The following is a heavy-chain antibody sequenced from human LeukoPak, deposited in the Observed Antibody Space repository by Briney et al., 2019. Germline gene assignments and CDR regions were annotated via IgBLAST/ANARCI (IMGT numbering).Heavy chain of an antibody. D-gene: IGHD6-19*01. CDR3: ARAGRYSSGPTL. V-gene: IGHV4-4*07. CDR1: GGSISAYY. CDR2: IYPSGSS. Sequence: PSETLSLTCTVSGGSISAYYWSWIRQPAGEGLEWIGHIYPSGSSNYNPSLKSRVTMSVDMSKNQFSLNLSSVTAADTAVYYCARAGRYSSGPTLWGQGTLDTVSS. J-gene: IGHJ4*02.